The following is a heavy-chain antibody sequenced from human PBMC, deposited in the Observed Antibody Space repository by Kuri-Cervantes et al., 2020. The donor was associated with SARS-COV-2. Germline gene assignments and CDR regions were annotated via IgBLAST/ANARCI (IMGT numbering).Heavy chain of an antibody. CDR2: IYTGGSS. CDR3: ARDREWELLHAGAFDI. CDR1: GFTVSTNY. V-gene: IGHV3-66*02. Sequence: GGSLRLSCVVSGFTVSTNYMSWVRQAPGKGLEWVSVIYTGGSSHYADSVRGRFTISRDNSKNTLYLQMNSLRAEDTAVYYCARDREWELLHAGAFDIWGQGTMVTVSS. J-gene: IGHJ3*02. D-gene: IGHD1-26*01.